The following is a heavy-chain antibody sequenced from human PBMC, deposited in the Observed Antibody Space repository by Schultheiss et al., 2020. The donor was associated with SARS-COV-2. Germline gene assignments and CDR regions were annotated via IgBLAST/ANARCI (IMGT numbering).Heavy chain of an antibody. V-gene: IGHV4-59*08. CDR3: AKGSSDY. CDR2: IYYSGTT. J-gene: IGHJ4*02. CDR1: GDSIRSSY. Sequence: SETLSLTCTVSGDSIRSSYWSWIRQPPGKGLEWIAYIYYSGTTDYNPSLKSQVTISVDTSKNQFYLRLNSVTAADTAVYYCAKGSSDYWGQGTLVTVSS. D-gene: IGHD6-6*01.